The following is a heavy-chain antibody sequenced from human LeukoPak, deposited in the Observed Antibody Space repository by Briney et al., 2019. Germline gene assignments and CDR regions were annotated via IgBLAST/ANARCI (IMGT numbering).Heavy chain of an antibody. CDR1: GGSISSGGYY. Sequence: SQTLSLTCTVSGGSISSGGYYWSWIRQHPGKGLEWIGYIYYSGRTYYNPSPKSRVTISVDTSKNQFSLKLSSVTAADTAVYYCARAPYYDFWSGSCMDVCGQGATVTVSS. CDR3: ARAPYYDFWSGSCMDV. D-gene: IGHD3-3*01. J-gene: IGHJ6*02. V-gene: IGHV4-31*03. CDR2: IYYSGRT.